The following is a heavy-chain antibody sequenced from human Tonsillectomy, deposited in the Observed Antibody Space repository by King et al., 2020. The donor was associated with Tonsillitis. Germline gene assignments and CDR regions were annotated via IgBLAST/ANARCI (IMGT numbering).Heavy chain of an antibody. D-gene: IGHD3-10*01. CDR1: GFTFSNAW. CDR3: TTNYYGSGSYYSEYYYYYYGMDV. CDR2: IKSKTDGGTT. Sequence: VQLVESGGGLVKPGGSLRLSCAASGFTFSNAWMSWVRQAPGKGLEWVGRIKSKTDGGTTDYAAPVKGRFTISRDDSKNTLYLQMNSLKTEETAVYYCTTNYYGSGSYYSEYYYYYYGMDVWGQGTTVTVSS. J-gene: IGHJ6*02. V-gene: IGHV3-15*01.